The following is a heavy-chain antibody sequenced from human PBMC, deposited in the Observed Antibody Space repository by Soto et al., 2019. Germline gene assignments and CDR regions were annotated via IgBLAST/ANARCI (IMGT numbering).Heavy chain of an antibody. J-gene: IGHJ3*01. CDR3: TGGERLCRGDRWYVDKFDA. V-gene: IGHV1-18*01. CDR1: GYTFASYG. Sequence: ASVKVSCKASGYTFASYGISWVRQAPGQGLEWMGWISGYNGYTIYTQSLQGRVTMTTDTTTSTVYMDLRSLRSDDTAVYYCTGGERLCRGDRWYVDKFDAWGQGTTVTV. D-gene: IGHD1-26*01. CDR2: ISGYNGYT.